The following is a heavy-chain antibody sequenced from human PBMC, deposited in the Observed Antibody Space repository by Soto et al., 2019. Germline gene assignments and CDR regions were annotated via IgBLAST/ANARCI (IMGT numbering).Heavy chain of an antibody. CDR3: ERDMGYNYGHPFDY. CDR2: IWFDGSNK. Sequence: GGSLRLSCAASGFTFSGYTIHWVRQAPGKGLEWLALIWFDGSNKYYADSVKGRFTISRDNAKNTLYLQMNTLRAEDTAVYYCERDMGYNYGHPFDYRGKGTRVTVPS. V-gene: IGHV3-33*01. CDR1: GFTFSGYT. D-gene: IGHD5-18*01. J-gene: IGHJ4*02.